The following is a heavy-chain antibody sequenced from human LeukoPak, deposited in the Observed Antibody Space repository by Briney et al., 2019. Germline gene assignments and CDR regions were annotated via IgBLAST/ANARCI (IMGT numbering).Heavy chain of an antibody. CDR2: FYGGGST. CDR1: GFTVSSYY. J-gene: IGHJ4*02. CDR3: ARVGGYYGDYFDY. V-gene: IGHV3-53*01. D-gene: IGHD3-22*01. Sequence: RPGGSLRLSCAASGFTVSSYYMRWVRQAPGKGLEWVSVFYGGGSTYYADSVKGRFTISRDNAKNSLYLQMNSLRAEDTALYYCARVGGYYGDYFDYWGQGTLVTVSS.